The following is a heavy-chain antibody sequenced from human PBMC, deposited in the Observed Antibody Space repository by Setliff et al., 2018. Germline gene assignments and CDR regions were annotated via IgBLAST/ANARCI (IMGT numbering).Heavy chain of an antibody. J-gene: IGHJ4*02. CDR3: GPGGKGLLEN. V-gene: IGHV3-33*01. Sequence: GGSLRLSCAASGFTLRNYGMHWVRRAPGKGLEWVALIWYDGTNEKYVDSVKGRFTISRDNSKNTLYLQMNSLRAEDTAIYYCGPGGKGLLENWGQGTLVTVSS. D-gene: IGHD3-10*01. CDR2: IWYDGTNE. CDR1: GFTLRNYG.